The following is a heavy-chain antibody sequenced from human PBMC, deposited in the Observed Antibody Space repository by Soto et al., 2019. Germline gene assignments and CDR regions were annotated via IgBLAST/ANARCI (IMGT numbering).Heavy chain of an antibody. J-gene: IGHJ4*02. D-gene: IGHD2-21*02. CDR1: GFTFSTYA. V-gene: IGHV3-30-3*01. CDR2: ISYGGSKK. Sequence: QVQLVESGGGVVQPGRPLRLSCAASGFTFSTYAMYWVRQAPGKGLEWVAVISYGGSKKYYADSVKGRFTISRDNLKNRLYLQMNSLRADDTAVYYCARDSHCGGDCSLYYFDYWGQGTLVTVSS. CDR3: ARDSHCGGDCSLYYFDY.